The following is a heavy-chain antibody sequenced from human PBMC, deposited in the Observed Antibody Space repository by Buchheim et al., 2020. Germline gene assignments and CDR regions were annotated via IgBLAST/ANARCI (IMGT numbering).Heavy chain of an antibody. Sequence: QVQLVESGGGVVQPGRSLRLSCAASGFTFSSYGMHWVRQAPGKGLEWVAVISYDGSNKYYADSVKGRFTISRANSKNTLYLQMNSLRAEDTAVYYCAKELAYCGGDCPYGMDVWGQGTT. D-gene: IGHD2-21*02. CDR2: ISYDGSNK. CDR3: AKELAYCGGDCPYGMDV. V-gene: IGHV3-30*18. J-gene: IGHJ6*02. CDR1: GFTFSSYG.